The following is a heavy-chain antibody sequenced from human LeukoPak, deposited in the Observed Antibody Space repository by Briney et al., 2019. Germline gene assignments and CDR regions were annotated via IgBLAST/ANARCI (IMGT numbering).Heavy chain of an antibody. V-gene: IGHV3-23*01. J-gene: IGHJ4*02. Sequence: WETLSLSCAVSGCTFSNYALSWVRQGPGQGQEWVSGINNSCDRRFSADSVKGRFTISTDNSKNTLYLQMNSPRAEDTAVYYCARGWYNFDYWGRGPRVTVSS. CDR2: INNSCDRR. D-gene: IGHD6-19*01. CDR3: ARGWYNFDY. CDR1: GCTFSNYA.